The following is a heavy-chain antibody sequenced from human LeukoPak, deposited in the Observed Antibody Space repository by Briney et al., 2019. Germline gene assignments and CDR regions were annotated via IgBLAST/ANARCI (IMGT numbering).Heavy chain of an antibody. Sequence: PGGSLRLSCAASGFTLSGYWTSWVRQAPGKGLEWVAYINQDGSEKYDVDSVKGRFTSSRDNAKNSLFLQMGSLRVEDTAVHYCARESTAGYNSSWYGYRNWGQGTLVSVSS. CDR3: ARESTAGYNSSWYGYRN. V-gene: IGHV3-7*01. CDR1: GFTLSGYW. D-gene: IGHD6-13*01. CDR2: INQDGSEK. J-gene: IGHJ1*01.